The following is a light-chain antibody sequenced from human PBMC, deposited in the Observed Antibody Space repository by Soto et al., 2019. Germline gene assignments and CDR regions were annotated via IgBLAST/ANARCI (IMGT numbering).Light chain of an antibody. CDR2: AAS. J-gene: IGKJ4*01. Sequence: DIQMTQSPSSLSASVGDRVTITCRASQGIRNGLGWFQQKPGKAPKRLIYAASSLQSGVSSRFSGSGSGTECTLTISSLQPEDFATYYCLQPNSYPLTFGGGTKVEIK. CDR3: LQPNSYPLT. CDR1: QGIRNG. V-gene: IGKV1-17*01.